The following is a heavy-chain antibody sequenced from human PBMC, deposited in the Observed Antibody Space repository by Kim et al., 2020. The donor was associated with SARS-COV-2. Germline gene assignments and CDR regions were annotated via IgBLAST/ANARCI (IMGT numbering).Heavy chain of an antibody. J-gene: IGHJ6*02. Sequence: SDTRYSPPFQGQVTISADKSINTAYLQWSSLKASDTAMYYCARRQGGLDVWGQGTTVTVSS. V-gene: IGHV5-51*01. CDR2: SDT. CDR3: ARRQGGLDV.